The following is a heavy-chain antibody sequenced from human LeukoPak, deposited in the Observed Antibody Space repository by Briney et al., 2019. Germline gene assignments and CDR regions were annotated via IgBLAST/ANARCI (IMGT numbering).Heavy chain of an antibody. CDR3: ARRGPNIVVVPAARRVGWFDP. CDR2: IYYSGST. CDR1: GGSISSSSYY. V-gene: IGHV4-39*07. Sequence: PSETLSLTCTVSGGSISSSSYYWGWIRQPPGKGLEWIGSIYYSGSTYYNPSLKSRVTISVDTSKNQFSLKLSSVTAADTAVYYCARRGPNIVVVPAARRVGWFDPWGQGTLVTVSS. J-gene: IGHJ5*02. D-gene: IGHD2-2*01.